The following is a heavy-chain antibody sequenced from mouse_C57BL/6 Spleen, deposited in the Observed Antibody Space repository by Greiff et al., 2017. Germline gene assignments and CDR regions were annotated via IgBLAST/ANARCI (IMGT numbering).Heavy chain of an antibody. J-gene: IGHJ1*03. D-gene: IGHD1-1*02. Sequence: QVQLQQPGAELVRPGSSVKLSCKASGYTFTSYWMDWVKQRPGQGLEWIGNIYPSDSETNYNQKFKDKATLTVDKSSSTAYMQRSSLTSEDSAVYYCARYYCGGQWYFDVWGTGTTVTVSS. CDR2: IYPSDSET. CDR1: GYTFTSYW. CDR3: ARYYCGGQWYFDV. V-gene: IGHV1-61*01.